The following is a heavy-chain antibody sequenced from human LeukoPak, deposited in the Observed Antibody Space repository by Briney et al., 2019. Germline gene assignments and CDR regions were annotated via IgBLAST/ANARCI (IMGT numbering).Heavy chain of an antibody. Sequence: PGGSPRLSCAASGCTFSSYGMHWVRQAPGKGLEWVAVISYDGSNKYYADSVKGRFTISRDNSKNTLYLQMNSLRAEDTAVYYCRWFGELRFDYWGQGTLVTVSS. CDR3: RWFGELRFDY. CDR2: ISYDGSNK. D-gene: IGHD3-10*01. V-gene: IGHV3-30*03. J-gene: IGHJ4*02. CDR1: GCTFSSYG.